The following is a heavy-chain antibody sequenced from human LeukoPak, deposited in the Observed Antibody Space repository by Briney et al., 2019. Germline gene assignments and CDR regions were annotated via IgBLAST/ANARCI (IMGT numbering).Heavy chain of an antibody. CDR1: GYTFTSYG. Sequence: GASVKVSCKASGYTFTSYGISWVRQAPGQGLEWMGWISAYNGNTNYAQKFQGRVTITADKSTSTAYMELSSLRSEDTAVYYCAYDIVVVVAARRPSSDAFDIWGQGTMVAVSS. CDR2: ISAYNGNT. J-gene: IGHJ3*02. D-gene: IGHD2-15*01. V-gene: IGHV1-18*01. CDR3: AYDIVVVVAARRPSSDAFDI.